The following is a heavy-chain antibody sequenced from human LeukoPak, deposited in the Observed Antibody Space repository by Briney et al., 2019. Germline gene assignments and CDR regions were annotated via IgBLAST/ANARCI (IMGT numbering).Heavy chain of an antibody. CDR3: ARGEDLRYFDWLSTRDYYFDY. D-gene: IGHD3-9*01. Sequence: ASVKVSCKASGYTFTSYDINWVRQAPGQGLEWMGWISAYNGNTNYAQKLQGRVTMTTDTSTSTAYMELRSLRSDDTAVYYCARGEDLRYFDWLSTRDYYFDYWGQGTLVTVSS. J-gene: IGHJ4*02. CDR2: ISAYNGNT. V-gene: IGHV1-18*01. CDR1: GYTFTSYD.